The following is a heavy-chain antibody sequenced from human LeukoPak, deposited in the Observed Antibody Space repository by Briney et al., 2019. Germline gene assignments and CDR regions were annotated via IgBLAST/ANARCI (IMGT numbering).Heavy chain of an antibody. J-gene: IGHJ3*02. CDR1: GDSVSNNSAA. Sequence: SQTLSLTCAISGDSVSNNSAAWSWIRQSPSRGLEWLGRTYYRSKWYNDYAVFVKSRITINPDTSKNQFSLQLNSVTPEDTAVYYCARLYTSSSGWNDAFDIWGQGTMVTVSS. CDR3: ARLYTSSSGWNDAFDI. V-gene: IGHV6-1*01. D-gene: IGHD6-19*01. CDR2: TYYRSKWYN.